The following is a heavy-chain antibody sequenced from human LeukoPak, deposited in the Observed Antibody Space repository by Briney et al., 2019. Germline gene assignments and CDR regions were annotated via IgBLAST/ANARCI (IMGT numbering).Heavy chain of an antibody. CDR2: IWYEGRNK. CDR1: GFTFNSYG. V-gene: IGHV3-33*06. Sequence: QSGGPLRLSCAASGFTFNSYGMHWVRQAPGKGLEWVAVIWYEGRNKKYADFVKGRFTISRDNSKNTLYLQMNSLRAEDTAVYYCAKGLYCSSTSCYFENYYYYYMDVWGKGTTVTVS. J-gene: IGHJ6*03. D-gene: IGHD2-2*01. CDR3: AKGLYCSSTSCYFENYYYYYMDV.